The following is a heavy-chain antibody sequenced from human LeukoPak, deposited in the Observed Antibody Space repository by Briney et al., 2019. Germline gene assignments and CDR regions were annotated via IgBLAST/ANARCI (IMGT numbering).Heavy chain of an antibody. Sequence: GASVKVSCKASGYTFTGYYMHWVRQAPGQGLEWMGWINPNSGGTNYAQKFQGRVTMTRDTSISTAYMELSRLRSDDTAVYYCARDWRGYGDYPNWFDPWGQGTLVTVSS. D-gene: IGHD4-17*01. CDR1: GYTFTGYY. CDR2: INPNSGGT. J-gene: IGHJ5*02. V-gene: IGHV1-2*02. CDR3: ARDWRGYGDYPNWFDP.